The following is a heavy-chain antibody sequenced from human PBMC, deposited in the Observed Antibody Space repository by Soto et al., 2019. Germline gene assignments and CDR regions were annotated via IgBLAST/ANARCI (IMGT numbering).Heavy chain of an antibody. Sequence: SLRLSCAVSVFTFNYYAMSWVRQAPGKGLEWVSTISGSLGSAYYAASVEGRFTISGDNSNNTLYLQMNSLRVEDTATYYCAKDSRLPGFGLLIHAFDIWGHGTMVTVSS. V-gene: IGHV3-23*01. CDR3: AKDSRLPGFGLLIHAFDI. J-gene: IGHJ3*02. CDR1: VFTFNYYA. D-gene: IGHD3-3*01. CDR2: ISGSLGSA.